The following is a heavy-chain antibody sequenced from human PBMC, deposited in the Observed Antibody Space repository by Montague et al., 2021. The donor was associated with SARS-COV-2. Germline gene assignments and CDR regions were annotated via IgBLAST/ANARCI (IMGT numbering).Heavy chain of an antibody. V-gene: IGHV4-39*01. Sequence: SETLSLTYTVSGGSISSSNYYWGWIRQPPGKGLEWIGTIYYSGSTYYNPSLKSRVTISVDTSKNQFSLKLSSVTAADTAVYYCARQGGDIVVVIAIRGPYYFDYWGQGTRVTVSS. CDR2: IYYSGST. CDR1: GGSISSSNYY. CDR3: ARQGGDIVVVIAIRGPYYFDY. J-gene: IGHJ4*02. D-gene: IGHD2-21*01.